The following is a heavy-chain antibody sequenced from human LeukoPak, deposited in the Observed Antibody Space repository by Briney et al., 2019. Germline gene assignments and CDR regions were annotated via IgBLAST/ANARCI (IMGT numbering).Heavy chain of an antibody. D-gene: IGHD5-12*01. CDR2: ISAYNGNT. CDR1: GFTFTSYG. CDR3: ARGYVGIDY. Sequence: WGSLRLSCAASGFTFTSYGMSWVRQVPGQGLEWMGWISAYNGNTNYAQKLQGRVTMTTDTSTSTAYMELRSLRSDDTAVYYCARGYVGIDYWGQGTLVTVSS. J-gene: IGHJ4*02. V-gene: IGHV1-18*01.